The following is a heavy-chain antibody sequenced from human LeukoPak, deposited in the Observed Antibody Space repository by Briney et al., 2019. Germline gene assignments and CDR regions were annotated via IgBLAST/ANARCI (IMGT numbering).Heavy chain of an antibody. J-gene: IGHJ4*02. V-gene: IGHV3-30*02. Sequence: GGSLRLSCAASGFTFRSYAMHWIRQAPGKGLEWVSFIRCDGSIKYYADSVEGRFTISRDNSKNTLYLQMNSLRADDTAVYYCAKGIAVAGTELADWGQGTLVTVSA. CDR2: IRCDGSIK. CDR3: AKGIAVAGTELAD. D-gene: IGHD6-19*01. CDR1: GFTFRSYA.